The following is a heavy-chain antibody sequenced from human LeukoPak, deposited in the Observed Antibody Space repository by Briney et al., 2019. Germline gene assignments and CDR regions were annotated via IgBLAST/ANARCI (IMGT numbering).Heavy chain of an antibody. V-gene: IGHV1-69*13. CDR1: GYTFTGYY. CDR3: AREDYYDSGSNDY. CDR2: IIPIFGTA. J-gene: IGHJ4*02. D-gene: IGHD3-22*01. Sequence: SVKVSCKASGYTFTGYYMHWVRQAPGQGLEWMGGIIPIFGTANYAQKFQGRVTITADESTSTAYMELSSLRSEDTAVYYCAREDYYDSGSNDYWGQGTRVTVSS.